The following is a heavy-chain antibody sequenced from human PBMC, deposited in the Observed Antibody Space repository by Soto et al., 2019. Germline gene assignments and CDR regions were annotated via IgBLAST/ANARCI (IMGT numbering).Heavy chain of an antibody. CDR2: MNPNSGNT. CDR1: GYTFTSYD. V-gene: IGHV1-8*01. Sequence: ASVKVSCKASGYTFTSYDINWVRQATGQGLEWMGWMNPNSGNTGYAQKFQGRVTMTRKTSISTAYMELSSLRSEDTAVYYCARNYYGSGKVSWFDPWGQGTLVTVSS. D-gene: IGHD3-10*01. CDR3: ARNYYGSGKVSWFDP. J-gene: IGHJ5*02.